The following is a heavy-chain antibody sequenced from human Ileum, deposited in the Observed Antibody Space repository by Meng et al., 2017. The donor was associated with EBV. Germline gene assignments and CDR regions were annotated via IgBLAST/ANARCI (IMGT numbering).Heavy chain of an antibody. D-gene: IGHD5-12*01. CDR3: ARGPGYVAYGSLY. Sequence: PVQLCGCILLHPTVSLSCASAGYVMSFSWYYWSWIRQPPGKGLEWIGRINHSGDHNYSPSLKSRVTVSVDTSKNQVSLKLSYVTAADTAVYYCARGPGYVAYGSLYWGQGTLVTVSS. J-gene: IGHJ4*02. CDR2: INHSGDH. CDR1: VMSFSWYY. V-gene: IGHV4-34*01.